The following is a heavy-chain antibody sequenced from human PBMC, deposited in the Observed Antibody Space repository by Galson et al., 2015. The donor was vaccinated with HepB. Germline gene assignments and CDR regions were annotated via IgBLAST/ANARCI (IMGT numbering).Heavy chain of an antibody. J-gene: IGHJ6*02. V-gene: IGHV4-4*07. CDR1: GGSFSGYY. D-gene: IGHD6-13*01. CDR3: ARDMAAAGSPLHYGMDV. CDR2: IYTSGST. Sequence: SETLSLTCAVYGGSFSGYYWSWIRQPPGKGLEWIGRIYTSGSTNYNPSLKSRVTMSVDTSKNQFSLKLSSVTAADTAVYYCARDMAAAGSPLHYGMDVWGQGTTVTVSS.